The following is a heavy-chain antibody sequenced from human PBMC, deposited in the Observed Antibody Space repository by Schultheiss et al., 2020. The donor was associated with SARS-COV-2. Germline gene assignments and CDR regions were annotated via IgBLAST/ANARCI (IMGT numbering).Heavy chain of an antibody. Sequence: GESLKISCITSGFTFGDYAMSWVRQAPGKGLEWVSAISGSGGSTYYADSVKGRFTISRDNAKNSLYLQMNSLRAEDTAVYYCARSMVRGVFDYWGQGTLVTVSS. J-gene: IGHJ4*02. V-gene: IGHV3-23*01. D-gene: IGHD3-10*01. CDR2: ISGSGGST. CDR1: GFTFGDYA. CDR3: ARSMVRGVFDY.